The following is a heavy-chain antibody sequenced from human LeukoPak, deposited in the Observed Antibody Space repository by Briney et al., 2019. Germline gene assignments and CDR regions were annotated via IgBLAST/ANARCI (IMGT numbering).Heavy chain of an antibody. CDR3: ARLMGTIFGVVIPYFDY. CDR1: GGSISSYY. V-gene: IGHV4-59*01. J-gene: IGHJ4*02. CDR2: IYYSGST. D-gene: IGHD3-3*01. Sequence: SETLSLTCTVSGGSISSYYWSWIRQPPGKGLEWIGYIYYSGSTNYNPSLKSRVTISVDTSKNQFSLKLSSVTAADTAVYYCARLMGTIFGVVIPYFDYWGQGTLVTVSS.